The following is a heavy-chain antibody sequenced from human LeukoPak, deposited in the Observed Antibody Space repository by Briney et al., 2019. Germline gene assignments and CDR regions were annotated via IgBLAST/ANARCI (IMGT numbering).Heavy chain of an antibody. CDR2: INPNSGGT. J-gene: IGHJ4*02. CDR1: GYTFTSYG. D-gene: IGHD3-10*01. CDR3: ARTLWFGECDY. V-gene: IGHV1-2*02. Sequence: ASVKVSCKASGYTFTSYGISWVRQAPGQGLEWMGWINPNSGGTNYAQKFQGRVTMTRDTSISTAYMELSRLRSDDTAVYYCARTLWFGECDYWGQGTLVTVSS.